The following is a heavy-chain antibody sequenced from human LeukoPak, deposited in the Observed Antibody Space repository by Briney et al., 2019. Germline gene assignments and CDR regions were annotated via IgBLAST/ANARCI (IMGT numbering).Heavy chain of an antibody. V-gene: IGHV3-23*01. Sequence: PGGSLSLSCAASGLAFSSYAMSWVRQAPGKGREWVSAISGSGGSTYYADSVKGRFTISRDNSKNTLYLQMNSLRAEDTAVYYCAKTVRYPQDYYYDSSGYPDYWGQGTLVTVSS. D-gene: IGHD3-22*01. CDR3: AKTVRYPQDYYYDSSGYPDY. CDR1: GLAFSSYA. CDR2: ISGSGGST. J-gene: IGHJ4*02.